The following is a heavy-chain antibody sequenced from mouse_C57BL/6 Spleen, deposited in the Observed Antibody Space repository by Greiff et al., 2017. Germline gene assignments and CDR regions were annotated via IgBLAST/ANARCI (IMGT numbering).Heavy chain of an antibody. D-gene: IGHD2-5*01. CDR1: GYTFTSYW. V-gene: IGHV1-50*01. CDR3: VYSKSFAY. Sequence: QVQLQQPGAELVKPGASVKLSCKASGYTFTSYWMQWVKQRPGQGLEWIGEIDPSDSYTNYNQKFKGKATLTVDTSSSTAYMQLSSLTSEDSAVYYWVYSKSFAYWGQGTLVTVSA. J-gene: IGHJ3*01. CDR2: IDPSDSYT.